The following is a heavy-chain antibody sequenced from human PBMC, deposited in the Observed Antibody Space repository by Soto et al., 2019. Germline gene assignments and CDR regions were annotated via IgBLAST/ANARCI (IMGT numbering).Heavy chain of an antibody. Sequence: VQLVESGGGVVQPGRSLRLSCAASGFTFSSYGMHWVRQAPGKGLEWVAVIWYDGSNKYYADSVKGRFTISRDNSKNTRYLQMNSLSVEDTAVYYCARDGSGDRHAFDIWGQGTMVTVSS. V-gene: IGHV3-33*01. D-gene: IGHD3-10*01. CDR1: GFTFSSYG. CDR3: ARDGSGDRHAFDI. CDR2: IWYDGSNK. J-gene: IGHJ3*02.